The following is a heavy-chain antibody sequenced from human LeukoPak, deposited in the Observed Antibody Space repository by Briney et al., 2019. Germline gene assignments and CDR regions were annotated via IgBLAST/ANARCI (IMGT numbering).Heavy chain of an antibody. CDR3: AVDNRYF. J-gene: IGHJ4*02. D-gene: IGHD2/OR15-2a*01. CDR1: GASVGDYY. Sequence: SETPSLTCTVSGASVGDYYWSWIRQAAGKGLEWLGRIYTSGNTIYHPSLQRRVTISVDVSTNQFSLRLISMTAADTAIYYCAVDNRYFCGQGTLVTVSS. V-gene: IGHV4-4*07. CDR2: IYTSGNT.